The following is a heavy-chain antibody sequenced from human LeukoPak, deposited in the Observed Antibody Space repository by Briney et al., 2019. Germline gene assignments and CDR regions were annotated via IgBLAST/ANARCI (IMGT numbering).Heavy chain of an antibody. V-gene: IGHV3-49*03. CDR1: GFTFGDYA. Sequence: GGSLRLSCTASGFTFGDYAMSWFRQAPGKGLEWVGFIRSKAYGGTTEYAASVKGRFTISRDDSKSIAYLQMNSLTAEDTAVYYCAKGSVGYCSRTSCHGAVNFEYWGQGTLVTVSS. CDR3: AKGSVGYCSRTSCHGAVNFEY. CDR2: IRSKAYGGTT. J-gene: IGHJ4*02. D-gene: IGHD2-2*01.